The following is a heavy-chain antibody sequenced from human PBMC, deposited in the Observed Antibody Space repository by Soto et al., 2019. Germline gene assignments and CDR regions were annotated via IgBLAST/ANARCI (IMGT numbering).Heavy chain of an antibody. CDR1: GYTFTSYY. Sequence: GASVKVSCKASGYTFTSYYMHWVRQAPGQGLEWMGIINPSGGSTSYAQKFQGRVTMTRDTSTSTVYMELRSLRSDDTAVYYCAVLWFGELLPYYYGMDVWGQGTTVTVSS. V-gene: IGHV1-46*01. CDR2: INPSGGST. D-gene: IGHD3-10*01. J-gene: IGHJ6*02. CDR3: AVLWFGELLPYYYGMDV.